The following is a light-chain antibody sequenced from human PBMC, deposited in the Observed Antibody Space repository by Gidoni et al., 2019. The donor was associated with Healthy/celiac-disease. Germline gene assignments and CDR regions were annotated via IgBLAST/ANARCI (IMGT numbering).Light chain of an antibody. Sequence: SVLTPPPSVSGAPGPRVTIPCTGSSSNIGAGYDVHWYQQLPGTAPKLLIFGNNNRPSGVPDRFSGSKSGTSASLAITGLQAEDEADYYCQSYDSSLSGSGVFGTGTKVTVL. CDR1: SSNIGAGYD. J-gene: IGLJ1*01. CDR3: QSYDSSLSGSGV. CDR2: GNN. V-gene: IGLV1-40*01.